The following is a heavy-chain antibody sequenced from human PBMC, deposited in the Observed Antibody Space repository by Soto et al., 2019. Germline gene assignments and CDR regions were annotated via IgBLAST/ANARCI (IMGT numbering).Heavy chain of an antibody. Sequence: QVQLQQWGAGLLKPSGTLSLACAVYVGSFSVPNWSGIRQPPGKGLEWIGEINHSGSTNYNPSLKSRVTISIDMSKNQYSLKVSSVTAADTAVYYCARGWGFGFDPWGQGILVTVSS. J-gene: IGHJ5*02. V-gene: IGHV4-34*01. CDR1: VGSFSVPN. CDR3: ARGWGFGFDP. CDR2: INHSGST. D-gene: IGHD3-10*01.